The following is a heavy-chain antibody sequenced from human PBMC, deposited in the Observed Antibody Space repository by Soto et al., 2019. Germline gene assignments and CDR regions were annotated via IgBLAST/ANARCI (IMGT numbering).Heavy chain of an antibody. D-gene: IGHD3-22*01. CDR2: IYWDDDK. J-gene: IGHJ1*01. CDR3: APLTYYYDSSGYYSRAEYFQH. Sequence: QITLKESGPTLVKPTQTLTLTCTFYGFSLSTSGVGVGWIRQPPGKALEWLALIYWDDDKRYSPSLKSRLTITKDTSKNQVVLTMSNMDPVDTATYYWAPLTYYYDSSGYYSRAEYFQHWGQGTLVTVSS. V-gene: IGHV2-5*02. CDR1: GFSLSTSGVG.